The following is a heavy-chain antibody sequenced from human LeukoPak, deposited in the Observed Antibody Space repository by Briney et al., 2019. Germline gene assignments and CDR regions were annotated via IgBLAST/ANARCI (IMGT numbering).Heavy chain of an antibody. J-gene: IGHJ5*02. CDR3: ARDPRWLTPDCTSTSCYENYFDP. CDR1: GYSISSGYQ. Sequence: SETLSLTCAVSGYSISSGYQWAWIRQPPGKTLEWIGSIFHTGSAHYNPSLMSRVTMSIDTSTNHFSLRLSSVTAADTALYYCARDPRWLTPDCTSTSCYENYFDPWGQGILVTVSS. D-gene: IGHD2-2*01. V-gene: IGHV4-38-2*02. CDR2: IFHTGSA.